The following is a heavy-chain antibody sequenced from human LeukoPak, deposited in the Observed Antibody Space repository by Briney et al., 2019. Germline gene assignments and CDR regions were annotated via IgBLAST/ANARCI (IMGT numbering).Heavy chain of an antibody. CDR3: AKSIVGAPF. CDR2: IWYDGSNK. CDR1: GFTFSSYG. Sequence: GGSLRLSCAASGFTFSSYGMHWVRQAPGKGLEWVAVIWYDGSNKYYADSVKGRFTISRDNSKNTLYLQMNSLRAEDTAVYYCAKSIVGAPFWGQGTLVTVSS. V-gene: IGHV3-33*06. D-gene: IGHD1-26*01. J-gene: IGHJ4*02.